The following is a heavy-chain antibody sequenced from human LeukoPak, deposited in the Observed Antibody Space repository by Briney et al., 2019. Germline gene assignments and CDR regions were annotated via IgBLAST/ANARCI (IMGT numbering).Heavy chain of an antibody. V-gene: IGHV3-23*01. CDR2: ISGSGGST. J-gene: IGHJ4*02. CDR1: GFTFSSYA. Sequence: GGSLRLSCAASGFTFSSYAMSWVRQAPGKGLEWVSAISGSGGSTYYADSVKGRFTISRDNSKNTLYLQMNSLRAEDTAVYYCAKDPSPNIVVVPAATDYWGQGTLVTVPS. CDR3: AKDPSPNIVVVPAATDY. D-gene: IGHD2-2*01.